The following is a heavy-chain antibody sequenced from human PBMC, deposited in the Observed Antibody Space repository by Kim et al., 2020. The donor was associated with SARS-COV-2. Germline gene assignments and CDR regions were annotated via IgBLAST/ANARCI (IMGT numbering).Heavy chain of an antibody. J-gene: IGHJ6*02. V-gene: IGHV6-1*01. D-gene: IGHD3-3*01. Sequence: YAVSVKSRITINPDTSKNQFSLQLNSVTPEDTAMYYCARSGVYNYGMDVWGQGTTVTVSS. CDR3: ARSGVYNYGMDV.